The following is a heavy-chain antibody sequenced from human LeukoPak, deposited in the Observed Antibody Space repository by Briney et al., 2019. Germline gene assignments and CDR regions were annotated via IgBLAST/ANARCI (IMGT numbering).Heavy chain of an antibody. CDR1: GFTFSDYW. J-gene: IGHJ4*02. V-gene: IGHV3-7*01. CDR2: IKQDGSQR. Sequence: GGSLRLSCTASGFTFSDYWMTWVRQAPGKGPAWVANIKQDGSQRYYVDSVRGRFTISRDNAKNSLFLQMNGLRAEDTAVYYCARRGGSSSRRSPIDYWGQGTLVTVSS. D-gene: IGHD6-6*01. CDR3: ARRGGSSSRRSPIDY.